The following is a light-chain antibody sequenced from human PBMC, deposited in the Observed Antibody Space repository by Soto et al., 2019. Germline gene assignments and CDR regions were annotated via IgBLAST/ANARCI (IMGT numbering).Light chain of an antibody. J-gene: IGKJ2*01. Sequence: EIVMTQSPATLSVSPGERATLSCRASQSVSSNVAWYQQKPGQAPRLLIYGASTRATGIPARFSGSGSGTECTLTISSLPSEDFAVYYCQQYNNWPRTFGQGTKLEIK. V-gene: IGKV3-15*01. CDR2: GAS. CDR3: QQYNNWPRT. CDR1: QSVSSN.